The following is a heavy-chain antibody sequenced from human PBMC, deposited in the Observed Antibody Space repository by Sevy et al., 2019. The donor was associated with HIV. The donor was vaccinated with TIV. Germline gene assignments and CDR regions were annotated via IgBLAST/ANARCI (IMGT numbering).Heavy chain of an antibody. CDR3: ARDKNAYYYGLDV. CDR1: GFPVSSSY. J-gene: IGHJ6*02. Sequence: GGSLILSCAVSGFPVSSSYMNWVRQAPGKGLEWVSVFYTGSKTDYADSVKGRFTMSRDNSKNTLYLQMNGLRAEDTAVYYCARDKNAYYYGLDVWGQGTTVTVSS. V-gene: IGHV3-53*01. CDR2: FYTGSKT.